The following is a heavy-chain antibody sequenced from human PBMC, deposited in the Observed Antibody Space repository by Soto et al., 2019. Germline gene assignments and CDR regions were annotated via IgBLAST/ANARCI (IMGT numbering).Heavy chain of an antibody. D-gene: IGHD3-9*01. CDR1: GGSISSSNW. V-gene: IGHV4-4*02. Sequence: SETLSLTXAVSGGSISSSNWWSWVRQPPGKGLEWIGEIYHSGSTNYNPSLKSRVTISVDKPKNQFSLKLSSVTAADTAVYYCARAPTGYSNWFDPWGQGTLVTVSS. CDR2: IYHSGST. J-gene: IGHJ5*02. CDR3: ARAPTGYSNWFDP.